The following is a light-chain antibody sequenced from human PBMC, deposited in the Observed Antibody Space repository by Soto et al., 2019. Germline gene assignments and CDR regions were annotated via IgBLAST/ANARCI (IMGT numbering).Light chain of an antibody. CDR1: QSVSSY. CDR3: QQRSNWVWT. J-gene: IGKJ1*01. CDR2: DAS. V-gene: IGKV3-11*01. Sequence: EIVLTQSPATLFLSPGERATLSCRASQSVSSYLAWYQQKPGQAPRLLIYDASNRATGIPARFSGSGSGTDFTLTISSLEPEDFAVYYCQQRSNWVWTFGQGTKVDIK.